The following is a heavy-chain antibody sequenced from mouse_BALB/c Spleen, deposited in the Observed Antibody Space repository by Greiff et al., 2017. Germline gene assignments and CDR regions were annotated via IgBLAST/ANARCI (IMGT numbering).Heavy chain of an antibody. J-gene: IGHJ2*01. D-gene: IGHD1-1*01. CDR1: GYTFTSYW. CDR3: ARSPYLYYFDY. V-gene: IGHV1S81*02. Sequence: VQLQQPGAELVKPGASVKLSCKASGYTFTSYWMHWVKQRPGQGLEWIGEINPSNGRTNYNEKFKSKATLTVDKSSSTAYMQLSSLTSEDSAVYYCARSPYLYYFDYWGQGTTLTVSA. CDR2: INPSNGRT.